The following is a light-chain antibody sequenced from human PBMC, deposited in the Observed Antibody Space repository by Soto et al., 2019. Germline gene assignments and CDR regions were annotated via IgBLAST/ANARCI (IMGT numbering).Light chain of an antibody. CDR2: VVS. CDR3: SSFTTSHTYI. CDR1: SVDVGAYDF. V-gene: IGLV2-11*01. Sequence: QSALTQPHSVSGSPGQSVTISCTGTSVDVGAYDFVSWYQQHPGKAPKLLIYVVSGRPSGVPDRFSGSKSGNAASLTISGLQAEDEADYYCSSFTTSHTYIFGNGTKLTVL. J-gene: IGLJ1*01.